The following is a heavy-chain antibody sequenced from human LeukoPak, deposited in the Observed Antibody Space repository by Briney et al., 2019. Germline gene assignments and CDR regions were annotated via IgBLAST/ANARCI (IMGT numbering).Heavy chain of an antibody. V-gene: IGHV2-5*01. J-gene: IGHJ4*02. Sequence: SGPTLVKPTQTLTLTCTFSGFSLSTSGVGVGWIRQPPGKALEWLALIYWNDDKRYSPSLKSRLTITKDTSKNQVVLTMTNMDPVDTATYYRAHTAGYSSSWYFDYWGQGTLVTVSS. CDR2: IYWNDDK. CDR3: AHTAGYSSSWYFDY. CDR1: GFSLSTSGVG. D-gene: IGHD6-13*01.